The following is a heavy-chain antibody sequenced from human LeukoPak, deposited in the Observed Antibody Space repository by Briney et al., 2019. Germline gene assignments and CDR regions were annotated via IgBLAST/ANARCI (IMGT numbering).Heavy chain of an antibody. Sequence: GGSLRLSCAAPGFTFSSYAMHWVRQAPGKGLEWVAVISYDGSNKYYADSVKGRFTISRDNSKNTLYLQMNSLRAEDTAVYYCATINDYWGQGTLVTVSS. CDR2: ISYDGSNK. CDR3: ATINDY. J-gene: IGHJ4*02. CDR1: GFTFSSYA. V-gene: IGHV3-30*04. D-gene: IGHD3-9*01.